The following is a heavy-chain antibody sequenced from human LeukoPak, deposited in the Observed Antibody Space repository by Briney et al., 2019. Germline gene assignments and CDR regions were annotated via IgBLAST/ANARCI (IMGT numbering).Heavy chain of an antibody. CDR1: GGSISSYY. CDR2: IYYSGST. CDR3: ARSLSSSWYSLAFDY. J-gene: IGHJ4*02. D-gene: IGHD6-13*01. Sequence: SETLSLTCTVSGGSISSYYWSWIRQPPGKGLEWIGYIYYSGSTNYNPSLKCRVTISVDTSKNQFSLKLSSVTAADTAVYYCARSLSSSWYSLAFDYWGQGTLVTVSS. V-gene: IGHV4-59*08.